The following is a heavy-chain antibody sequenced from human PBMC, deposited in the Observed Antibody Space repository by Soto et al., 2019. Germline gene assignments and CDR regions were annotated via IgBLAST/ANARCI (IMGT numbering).Heavy chain of an antibody. V-gene: IGHV5-10-1*01. CDR3: AVVRHIVVVPYAFDI. J-gene: IGHJ3*02. CDR1: GYSFTSYW. Sequence: PGESLKISCKGSGYSFTSYWISWVRQMPGKGLEWMGRIDPSDSYTNYSPSFQGHVTISADKSISTAYLQWSSLKASDTAMYYCAVVRHIVVVPYAFDIWGQGXMVTV. CDR2: IDPSDSYT. D-gene: IGHD2-21*01.